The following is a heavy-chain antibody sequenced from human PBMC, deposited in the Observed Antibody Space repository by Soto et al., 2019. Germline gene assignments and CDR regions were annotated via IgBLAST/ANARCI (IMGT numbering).Heavy chain of an antibody. CDR3: AREYYDSSGYSQYYFDY. CDR2: IWYDGSNK. V-gene: IGHV3-33*01. Sequence: SLRLSCAASGFTFSSYGMHWVRQAPGKGLEWVAVIWYDGSNKYYADSVKGRFTISRDNSKNTLYLQMNSLRAEDTAVYYCAREYYDSSGYSQYYFDYWGQGTLVTVSS. CDR1: GFTFSSYG. D-gene: IGHD3-22*01. J-gene: IGHJ4*02.